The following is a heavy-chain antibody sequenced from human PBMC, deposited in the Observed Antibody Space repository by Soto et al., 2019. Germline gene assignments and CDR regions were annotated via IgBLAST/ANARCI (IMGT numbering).Heavy chain of an antibody. CDR3: ARGYCSSTSCYADYYYYMDV. J-gene: IGHJ6*03. CDR2: MNPNSGNT. Sequence: QVQLVQSGAEVKKPGASVKVSCKASGYTFTSYDINWVRQATGQGLEWMGWMNPNSGNTGYAQKFQGRVTMTRNTSISTAYMELSSLRSEDTAVYYCARGYCSSTSCYADYYYYMDVWGKATTVTVSS. CDR1: GYTFTSYD. D-gene: IGHD2-2*01. V-gene: IGHV1-8*01.